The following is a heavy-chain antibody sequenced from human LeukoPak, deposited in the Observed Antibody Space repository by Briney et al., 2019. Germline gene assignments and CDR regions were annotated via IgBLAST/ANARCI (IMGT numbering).Heavy chain of an antibody. Sequence: PSETLSLTCTVSGGSISSYYWSWIRQLPGKGLEWIGYIYTSGSTNYNPSLKSRVAISVDTSKNQFSLKLSSVTAADAAVYYCARLWGYSYDASVQNWFDPWGQGTLVTVSS. CDR3: ARLWGYSYDASVQNWFDP. CDR2: IYTSGST. CDR1: GGSISSYY. V-gene: IGHV4-4*09. D-gene: IGHD6-13*01. J-gene: IGHJ5*02.